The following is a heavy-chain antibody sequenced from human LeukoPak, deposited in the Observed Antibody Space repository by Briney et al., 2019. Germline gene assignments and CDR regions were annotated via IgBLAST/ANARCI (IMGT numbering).Heavy chain of an antibody. J-gene: IGHJ5*02. Sequence: ASVKVSCKASGYTFTSYYIHWVRHAPGQGLECMGIINPSGGNTNYAQKFQGRVTMTRDMSTSTVYMEMSRLRSEDTAVYYCAREGSGNCSGGSCYGDWFDPWGQGTLVTVSS. CDR3: AREGSGNCSGGSCYGDWFDP. CDR2: INPSGGNT. CDR1: GYTFTSYY. D-gene: IGHD2-15*01. V-gene: IGHV1-46*01.